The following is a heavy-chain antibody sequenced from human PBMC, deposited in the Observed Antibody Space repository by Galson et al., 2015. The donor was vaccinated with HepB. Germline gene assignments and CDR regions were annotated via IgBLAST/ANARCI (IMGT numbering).Heavy chain of an antibody. Sequence: SVKVSCKASGYTFTSYAMNWVRQAPGQGLEWMGWINTNTGNPTYAQGFTGRFVFSLDTSVSTAYLQISSLKAEDTAVYYCARDAVATVSQWSKKEPSDYWGQGTLVTVSS. CDR3: ARDAVATVSQWSKKEPSDY. V-gene: IGHV7-4-1*02. CDR1: GYTFTSYA. CDR2: INTNTGNP. J-gene: IGHJ4*02. D-gene: IGHD5-12*01.